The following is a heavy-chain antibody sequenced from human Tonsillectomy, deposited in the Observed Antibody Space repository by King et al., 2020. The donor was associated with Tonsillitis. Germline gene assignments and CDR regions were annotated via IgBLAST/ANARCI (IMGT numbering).Heavy chain of an antibody. CDR3: ETYYYGSGTLTINY. J-gene: IGHJ4*02. V-gene: IGHV3-30*02. CDR1: GFTFSSYG. D-gene: IGHD3-10*01. Sequence: VQLVESGGGVVQPGGSLRLSCAASGFTFSSYGMHWVRQAPGKGLEWVAFIWYDGSNKYYADSVKGRFTISRDNSKNTLYLQMNSLRAEDTAVFYCETYYYGSGTLTINYWGQGTLVTVSS. CDR2: IWYDGSNK.